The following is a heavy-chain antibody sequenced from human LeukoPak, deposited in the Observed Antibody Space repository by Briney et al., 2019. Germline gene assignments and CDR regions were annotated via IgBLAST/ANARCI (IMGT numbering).Heavy chain of an antibody. J-gene: IGHJ4*02. D-gene: IGHD3-3*01. CDR1: GFTVSSNY. CDR3: ARGVYYLDY. CDR2: INQDGREL. V-gene: IGHV3-7*04. Sequence: QPGGSLRLSCAASGFTVSSNYMSWVRQAPGKGLEWVANINQDGRELYYVDSVKGRFTISRDNAKNSLHLQMSSLRAEDTAVYYCARGVYYLDYWGQGTLVTVSS.